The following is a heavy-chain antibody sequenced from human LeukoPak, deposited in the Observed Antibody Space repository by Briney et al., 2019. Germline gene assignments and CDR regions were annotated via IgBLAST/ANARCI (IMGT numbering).Heavy chain of an antibody. J-gene: IGHJ4*02. V-gene: IGHV1-8*02. Sequence: ASVKVSCKASGYTFIDYYMHWVRQAPGQGLEWMGWMNPNSGNTGYAQKFQGRVTMTRNTSISTAYMELSSLRSEDTAVYYCAREGNLDYWGQGTLVTVSS. CDR2: MNPNSGNT. CDR1: GYTFIDYY. CDR3: AREGNLDY.